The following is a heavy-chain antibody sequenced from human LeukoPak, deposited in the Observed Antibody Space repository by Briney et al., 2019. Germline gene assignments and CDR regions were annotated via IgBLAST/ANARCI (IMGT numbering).Heavy chain of an antibody. CDR2: INHSGST. V-gene: IGHV4-34*01. J-gene: IGHJ6*02. CDR3: ATSNGSGSYYNVFYYYYGMDV. CDR1: GGSFSGYY. D-gene: IGHD3-10*01. Sequence: SETLSLTCAVYGGSFSGYYWSWIRQPPGKGLEWIGEINHSGSTNCNPSLKSRVTISVDTSKNQFSLKLSSVTAADTAVYYCATSNGSGSYYNVFYYYYGMDVWGQGTTVTVSS.